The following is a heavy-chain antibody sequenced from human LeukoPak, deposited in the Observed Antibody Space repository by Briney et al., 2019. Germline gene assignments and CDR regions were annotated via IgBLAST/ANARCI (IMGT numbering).Heavy chain of an antibody. V-gene: IGHV3-33*06. CDR1: GFTFSSYG. D-gene: IGHD3-16*01. J-gene: IGHJ4*02. Sequence: PGGSLRLSCAASGFTFSSYGMHWVRQAPGKGLEWVAVIWYDGSNKYYADSVKGRFTISRDNSKNTLYLQMNSLTAADTAVYYCAKGVGEFGFRFDSWGQGTLVTVSS. CDR2: IWYDGSNK. CDR3: AKGVGEFGFRFDS.